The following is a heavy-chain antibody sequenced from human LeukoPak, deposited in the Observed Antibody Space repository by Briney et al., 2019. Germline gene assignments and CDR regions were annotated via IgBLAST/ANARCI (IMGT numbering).Heavy chain of an antibody. J-gene: IGHJ6*03. V-gene: IGHV3-20*04. Sequence: PGGSLRLSCVGYGLTFDEYGMGWVRQPPGRGPEWVSGITSNGDNTGYTDSVKGRFTISRDNAKNSLSLQMNSLRPEDTALYYCAMKFSRDYYYMDVWGKGTTVTVSS. CDR2: ITSNGDNT. CDR3: AMKFSRDYYYMDV. CDR1: GLTFDEYG.